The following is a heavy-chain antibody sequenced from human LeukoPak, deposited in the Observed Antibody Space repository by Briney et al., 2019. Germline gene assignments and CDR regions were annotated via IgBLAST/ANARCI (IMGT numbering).Heavy chain of an antibody. Sequence: GGSLRLSCAASGFTFSSYGMSWVRQAPGKGLEWVSAISGSGGSTYYADSVKGRFTISRDNAKNSLYLQMNSLRAEDTAVYYCARDRGDGYGYWGQGTLVTVSS. CDR1: GFTFSSYG. D-gene: IGHD5-24*01. CDR3: ARDRGDGYGY. V-gene: IGHV3-23*01. CDR2: ISGSGGST. J-gene: IGHJ4*02.